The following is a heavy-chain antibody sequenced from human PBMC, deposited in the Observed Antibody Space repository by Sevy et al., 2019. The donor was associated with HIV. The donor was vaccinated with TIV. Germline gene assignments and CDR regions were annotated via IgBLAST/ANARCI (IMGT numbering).Heavy chain of an antibody. CDR2: ISGSGGST. CDR1: GFTFSSYA. V-gene: IGHV3-23*01. J-gene: IGHJ4*02. CDR3: AKISDCSRGSCDTRGDFDY. Sequence: GGSLRLSCAASGFTFSSYAMSWVRQAPGKGLEWVSAISGSGGSTYYADSVKGRFTISRDNSKNTLYLQMNSLRAEDTAVYYCAKISDCSRGSCDTRGDFDYWGQGTLVTVSS. D-gene: IGHD2-15*01.